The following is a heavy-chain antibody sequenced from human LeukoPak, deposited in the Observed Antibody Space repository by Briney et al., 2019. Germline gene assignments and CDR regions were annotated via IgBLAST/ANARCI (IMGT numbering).Heavy chain of an antibody. CDR2: IYYSGST. Sequence: SETQSLTCTVSGGSISSSSYYWGWLRQPPGKGLEWIGSIYYSGSTYYNPSLKSRVTISVDTSKNQFSLKLSSVTAADTAVYYCAREDRIAVAAFDYWGQGTLVTVSS. V-gene: IGHV4-39*07. CDR1: GGSISSSSYY. CDR3: AREDRIAVAAFDY. D-gene: IGHD6-19*01. J-gene: IGHJ4*02.